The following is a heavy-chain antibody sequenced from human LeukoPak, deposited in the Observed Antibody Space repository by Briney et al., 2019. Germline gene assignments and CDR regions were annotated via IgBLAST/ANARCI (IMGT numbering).Heavy chain of an antibody. D-gene: IGHD3-22*01. CDR2: ISGSGEFI. V-gene: IGHV3-21*01. Sequence: GGSLRPSCAASGFTFSSYSMNWIRQAPGKGLEWVSSISGSGEFIYYGDSVKGRVTISRDNGKNSLYLQMNSVRPEDMAVYYCARDDSHGYHFFDSWGRGTLVTVSS. CDR3: ARDDSHGYHFFDS. CDR1: GFTFSSYS. J-gene: IGHJ4*02.